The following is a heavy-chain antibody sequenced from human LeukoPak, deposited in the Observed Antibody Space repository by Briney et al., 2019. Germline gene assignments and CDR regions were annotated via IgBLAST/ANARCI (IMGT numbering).Heavy chain of an antibody. CDR3: ARASLAVAGTDY. Sequence: TGGSLRLSCAASGFTFSNYNMNWVRQARAKGLEWVSYISSSSRYTNYADSVKGRFTISRDNAKNSLYLQMNSLRTEDTAVYYCARASLAVAGTDYWGQGTLVTVSS. CDR1: GFTFSNYN. D-gene: IGHD6-19*01. CDR2: ISSSSRYT. V-gene: IGHV3-21*05. J-gene: IGHJ4*02.